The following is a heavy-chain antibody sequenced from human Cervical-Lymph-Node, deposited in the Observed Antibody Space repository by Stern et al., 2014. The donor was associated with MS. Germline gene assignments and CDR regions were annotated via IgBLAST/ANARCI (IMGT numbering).Heavy chain of an antibody. CDR1: GFIFKFYA. V-gene: IGHV3-9*01. Sequence: VQLVQSGGGLVQPGRSLRLSCAASGFIFKFYAMHWVRQVPGKGLEWVSGISWNGNNIAYADSVKGRFTISKDSAKNSLFLQMNSLRVEDTAIYYCAKDVGLRVRGPIEVWGQGTMVTVSS. J-gene: IGHJ3*01. CDR3: AKDVGLRVRGPIEV. D-gene: IGHD3-10*01. CDR2: ISWNGNNI.